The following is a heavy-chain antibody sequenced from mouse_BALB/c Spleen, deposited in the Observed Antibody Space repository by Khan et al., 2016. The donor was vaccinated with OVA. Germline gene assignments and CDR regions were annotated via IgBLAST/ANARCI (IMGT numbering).Heavy chain of an antibody. J-gene: IGHJ4*01. V-gene: IGHV9-4*02. D-gene: IGHD1-1*01. CDR2: INTHSGVP. Sequence: QIQLVQSGPELKKPGETVRISCKASGYTFTTAGIQWVQKMPGKGLKWIGWINTHSGVPKYAEDFKGRFAFSLEISVNTAYLQITNLKNEDTATYFWARGGGAYERKDGGAMEYWGQGTSVTVSS. CDR3: ARGGGAYERKDGGAMEY. CDR1: GYTFTTAG.